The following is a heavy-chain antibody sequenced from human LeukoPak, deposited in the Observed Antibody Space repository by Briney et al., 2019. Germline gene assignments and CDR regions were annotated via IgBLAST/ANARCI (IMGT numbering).Heavy chain of an antibody. D-gene: IGHD3-10*01. Sequence: SETLSLTCTVSGYSISSGYYWGWIRQPPGKGLEWIGSIYQSGSAYYNPSLKSRVTISVDTPKNQFSLKLGSVTAADTAVYYCGRGGYYGSGNDFRFDPWGQGTLVTVSS. CDR3: GRGGYYGSGNDFRFDP. V-gene: IGHV4-38-2*02. J-gene: IGHJ5*02. CDR1: GYSISSGYY. CDR2: IYQSGSA.